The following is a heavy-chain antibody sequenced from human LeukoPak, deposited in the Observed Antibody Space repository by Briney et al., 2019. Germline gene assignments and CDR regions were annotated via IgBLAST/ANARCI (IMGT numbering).Heavy chain of an antibody. CDR2: ITSGTTYI. J-gene: IGHJ4*02. CDR3: ARWPYSSSYYFDY. V-gene: IGHV3-21*01. D-gene: IGHD6-6*01. Sequence: PGGSLRLSCAASGFTFSDCNMNWVRQSPEKGLEWVSSITSGTTYIYYADSVRGRFTLSRDNAKNSLYLQMNSLRAEDTAVYYCARWPYSSSYYFDYWGQGTLVTVSS. CDR1: GFTFSDCN.